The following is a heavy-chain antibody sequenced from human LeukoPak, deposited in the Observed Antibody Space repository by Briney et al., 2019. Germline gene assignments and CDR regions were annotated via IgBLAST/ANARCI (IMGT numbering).Heavy chain of an antibody. J-gene: IGHJ4*02. CDR2: INSDGSWT. CDR3: VSFYEAY. CDR1: GNYW. V-gene: IGHV3-74*01. Sequence: GGSLRLSCAASGNYWMHWVRQAPGRGLVWVSHINSDGSWTSYADSVKGRFTISKDNAKNTVYLQMNNLRAEDTAVYYCVSFYEAYWGRGTLVTVSS. D-gene: IGHD2/OR15-2a*01.